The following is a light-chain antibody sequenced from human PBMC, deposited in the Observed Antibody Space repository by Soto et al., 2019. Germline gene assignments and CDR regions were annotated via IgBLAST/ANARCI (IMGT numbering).Light chain of an antibody. J-gene: IGKJ3*01. CDR2: AAS. CDR3: QQSYRTPLT. Sequence: DIQLTQSPSFLSASVGDRVPITCRASQGISSYLAWYQQKPGKAPKLLIYAASTLQSGVPSRFSGSGSGTDFTLTISSLQPEDFATYYCQQSYRTPLTFGPGTKVDIK. CDR1: QGISSY. V-gene: IGKV1-39*01.